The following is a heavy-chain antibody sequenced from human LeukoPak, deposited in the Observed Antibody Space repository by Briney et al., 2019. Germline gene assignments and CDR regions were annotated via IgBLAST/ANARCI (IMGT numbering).Heavy chain of an antibody. D-gene: IGHD6-19*01. CDR3: ARSGGAVSGRLDY. CDR2: IYPRDSNT. V-gene: IGHV5-51*01. J-gene: IGHJ4*02. CDR1: GSRFSTYW. Sequence: GESLETSWKGSGSRFSTYWFGWVRQLPGKGLEWMGIIYPRDSNTTYSPSFQGQVTISADKSNSTAYLQWSSLKASDTGMYYCARSGGAVSGRLDYWGQGSLVSVSS.